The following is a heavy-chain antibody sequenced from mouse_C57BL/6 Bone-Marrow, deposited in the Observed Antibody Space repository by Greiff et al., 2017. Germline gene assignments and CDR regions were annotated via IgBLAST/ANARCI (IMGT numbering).Heavy chain of an antibody. CDR1: GFTFSDYG. D-gene: IGHD1-1*01. Sequence: EVLGVESGGGLVQPGGSLKLSCAASGFTFSDYGMAWVRQAPRKGPEWVAFISNLAYSIYYADTVTGRFTISRENAKNTLYLEMSSLRSEDTAMYYCARHHYYGSSHWYFDGWGTGTTVTVSS. J-gene: IGHJ1*03. CDR2: ISNLAYSI. CDR3: ARHHYYGSSHWYFDG. V-gene: IGHV5-15*01.